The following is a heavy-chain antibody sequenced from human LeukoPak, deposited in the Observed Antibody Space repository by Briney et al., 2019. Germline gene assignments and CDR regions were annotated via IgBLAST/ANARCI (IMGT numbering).Heavy chain of an antibody. J-gene: IGHJ4*02. Sequence: GGSLRLSCAASGFTFSSYSMNWVRQAPGKGLEWVSSISSSGSYIYYADSVKGRFTISRDNAKNSLYLQMNSLRAEDTAVYYCAREIVGTPWVDYWGQGTLVTVSS. CDR1: GFTFSSYS. V-gene: IGHV3-21*04. D-gene: IGHD1-26*01. CDR2: ISSSGSYI. CDR3: AREIVGTPWVDY.